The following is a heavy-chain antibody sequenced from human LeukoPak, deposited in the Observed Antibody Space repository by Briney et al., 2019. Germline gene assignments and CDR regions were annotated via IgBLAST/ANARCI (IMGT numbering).Heavy chain of an antibody. CDR3: ARVVTLAGTDY. D-gene: IGHD6-19*01. V-gene: IGHV4-38-2*02. Sequence: KPSETLSLTCTVSGYSIRGAYYWGWIRQPPGKGLEWIGTIYHSGSTYYNPSLKSRVTISVDTSKNQFSLKLSSVTAADTAVYYCARVVTLAGTDYWGQGTLVTVSS. CDR2: IYHSGST. CDR1: GYSIRGAYY. J-gene: IGHJ4*02.